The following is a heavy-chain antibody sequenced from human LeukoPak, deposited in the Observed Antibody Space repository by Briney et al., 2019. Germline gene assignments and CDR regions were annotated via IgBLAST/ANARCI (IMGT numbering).Heavy chain of an antibody. V-gene: IGHV3-30*04. CDR1: GFTFSSYA. CDR2: ISYDGSNK. Sequence: GGSLRLSCAASGFTFSSYAMHWVRQAPGKGLEWVALISYDGSNKYYADSVKGRFTISRDSSKNTLYLQMNCLRAEDTAVYYCARGSVDWQAVAFDYWGQGTLVTVSS. CDR3: ARGSVDWQAVAFDY. D-gene: IGHD2-21*01. J-gene: IGHJ4*02.